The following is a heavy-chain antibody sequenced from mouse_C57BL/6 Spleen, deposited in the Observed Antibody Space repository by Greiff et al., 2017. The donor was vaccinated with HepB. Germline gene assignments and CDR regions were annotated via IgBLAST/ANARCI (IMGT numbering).Heavy chain of an antibody. CDR2: ISYDGSN. CDR1: GYSITSGYY. J-gene: IGHJ2*01. Sequence: EVKLLESGPGLVKPSQSLSLTCSVTGYSITSGYYWNWIRQFPGNKLEWMGYISYDGSNNYNPSLKNRISITRDTSKNQFFLKLNSVTTEDTATYYCARTDGYYEDYWGQGTTLTVSS. V-gene: IGHV3-6*01. D-gene: IGHD2-3*01. CDR3: ARTDGYYEDY.